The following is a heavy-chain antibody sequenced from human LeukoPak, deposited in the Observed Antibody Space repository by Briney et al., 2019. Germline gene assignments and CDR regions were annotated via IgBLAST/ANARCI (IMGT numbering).Heavy chain of an antibody. CDR3: VPARSYDSGHYFDY. Sequence: PGGSLRLSCAASGLTLRNYAISWVRQAPGKGLEWVSAIGGSGTNTYYADSVEGRFTISRDNSKNTVSLQMNSLRADDTAVYYCVPARSYDSGHYFDYWGQGTLVTVSS. V-gene: IGHV3-23*01. CDR2: IGGSGTNT. CDR1: GLTLRNYA. D-gene: IGHD3-22*01. J-gene: IGHJ4*02.